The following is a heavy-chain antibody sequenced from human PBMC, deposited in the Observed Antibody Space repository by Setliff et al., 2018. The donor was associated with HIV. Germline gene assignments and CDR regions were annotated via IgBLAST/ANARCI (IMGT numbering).Heavy chain of an antibody. D-gene: IGHD3-10*01. CDR1: GGSISSGDYY. CDR3: ARDQYGSERYYYYGMDV. CDR2: IYYSGST. V-gene: IGHV4-30-4*08. J-gene: IGHJ6*02. Sequence: PSETLSLTCTVSGGSISSGDYYWSWICQPPGKGLEWIGYIYYSGSTYYNPSLKSRVTISVDTSKNQFSLKLSSVTAADTAVYYCARDQYGSERYYYYGMDVWGQGTTVTSP.